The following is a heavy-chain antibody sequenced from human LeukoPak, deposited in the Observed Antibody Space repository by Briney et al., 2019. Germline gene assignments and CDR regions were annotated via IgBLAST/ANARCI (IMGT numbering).Heavy chain of an antibody. V-gene: IGHV1-2*06. J-gene: IGHJ4*02. Sequence: ASVKVSCKASGYTFTGYYMHWVRQAPGQGLEWMGRINPNSGGTNYAQKFQDRVTMTRDTSISKAYMELSRLRSDDTAVYYCARVSSGWFPIDYWGQGTLVTVSS. CDR1: GYTFTGYY. CDR2: INPNSGGT. CDR3: ARVSSGWFPIDY. D-gene: IGHD6-19*01.